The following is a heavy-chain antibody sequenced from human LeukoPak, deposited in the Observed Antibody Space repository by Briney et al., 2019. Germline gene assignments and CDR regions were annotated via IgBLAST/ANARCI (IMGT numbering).Heavy chain of an antibody. CDR1: GFTFSSYG. V-gene: IGHV3-30*18. Sequence: GGSLRLSCAASGFTFSSYGIHWVRQAPGKGLEWVALISYDGSNKYYADSVKGRFTISRGNSKSTLYLQLNSLRAEDTAVYYCAKDSYNYGPWYWGQGTLVTVSS. CDR3: AKDSYNYGPWY. J-gene: IGHJ4*02. D-gene: IGHD5-18*01. CDR2: ISYDGSNK.